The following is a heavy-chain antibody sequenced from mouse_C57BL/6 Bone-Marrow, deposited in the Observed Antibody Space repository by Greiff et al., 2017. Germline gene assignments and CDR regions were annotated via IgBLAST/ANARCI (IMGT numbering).Heavy chain of an antibody. V-gene: IGHV5-6*02. CDR1: GFTFSSYG. D-gene: IGHD4-1*01. Sequence: VKLEESGGDLVKPGGSLNLSCAASGFTFSSYGMSWVRQTPDKRLEWVATISSGGSYTYYPDSVKGRFTISRDNAKNTLYLQMSSLKSEDTAMYYCARQNWDYFDYWGQGTTLTVSS. CDR2: ISSGGSYT. CDR3: ARQNWDYFDY. J-gene: IGHJ2*01.